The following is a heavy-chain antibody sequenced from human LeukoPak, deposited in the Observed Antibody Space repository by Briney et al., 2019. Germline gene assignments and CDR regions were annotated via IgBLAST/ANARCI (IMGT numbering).Heavy chain of an antibody. J-gene: IGHJ4*02. CDR1: GYSITSYW. CDR3: ARRRTWRGYSYGYDY. Sequence: GESLKISCKGSGYSITSYWIGWVRQMPGKGLQWMAIIYPGDSDTRYSPSFQGHVSISADRSITTAYLQWSSLKASDTAMYYCARRRTWRGYSYGYDYWGQGTLVTVSS. V-gene: IGHV5-51*01. CDR2: IYPGDSDT. D-gene: IGHD5-18*01.